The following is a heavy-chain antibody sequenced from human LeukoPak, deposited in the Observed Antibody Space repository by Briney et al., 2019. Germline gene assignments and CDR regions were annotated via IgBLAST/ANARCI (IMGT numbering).Heavy chain of an antibody. CDR3: ARSHYYDSRGYYYDY. J-gene: IGHJ4*02. D-gene: IGHD3-22*01. Sequence: GGSLRLSCAASGFTFSSYWMHWVRQDPGKGLVWVSRVNTDGSSTTYADSVKGRFTISRDNAKNTLYLQMNSLRAEDTAVYYCARSHYYDSRGYYYDYWGQGTLVSVSS. CDR2: VNTDGSST. CDR1: GFTFSSYW. V-gene: IGHV3-74*01.